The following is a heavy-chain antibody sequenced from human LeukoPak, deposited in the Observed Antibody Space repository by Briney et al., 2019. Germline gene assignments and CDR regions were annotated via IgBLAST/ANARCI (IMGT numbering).Heavy chain of an antibody. Sequence: PSETLSLTCTVSGGSIISSTYYWGWIRQPPGKGLEWIGSIYYSGTTYYNPSLKSRVSMSLDTSKNQFSLKLSSVTAADTAVYYCAATYRTRGYTYGYFDYWGQGTLVTVPS. CDR2: IYYSGTT. CDR3: AATYRTRGYTYGYFDY. J-gene: IGHJ4*02. V-gene: IGHV4-39*01. CDR1: GGSIISSTYY. D-gene: IGHD5-18*01.